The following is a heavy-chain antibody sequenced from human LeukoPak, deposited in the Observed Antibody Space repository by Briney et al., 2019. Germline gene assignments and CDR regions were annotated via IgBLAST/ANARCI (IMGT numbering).Heavy chain of an antibody. CDR1: GGSISSYY. V-gene: IGHV4-59*01. D-gene: IGHD2-2*02. J-gene: IGHJ5*02. Sequence: SETLSLTCTVSGGSISSYYWSWIRQPPGKGLEWIGYIYYSGSTNYNPSLKSRVTISVDASKNQFSLKLSSVTAADTAVYYCARDLKDCSSTSCYNAWFDPWGQGTLVTVSS. CDR3: ARDLKDCSSTSCYNAWFDP. CDR2: IYYSGST.